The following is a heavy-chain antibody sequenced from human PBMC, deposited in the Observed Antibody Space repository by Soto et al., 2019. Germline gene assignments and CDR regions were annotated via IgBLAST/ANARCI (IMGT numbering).Heavy chain of an antibody. V-gene: IGHV3-23*01. D-gene: IGHD3-9*01. J-gene: IGHJ6*02. Sequence: GGSLRLSCAASGFTFSSYAMSWVRQAPGKGLEWVSAISGSGGSTYYADSVKGRFTISRDNSKNTLYLQMNSLRAEDTAVYYCAKVPLRYFDWLWPENYGMDVWGQGTTVTVSS. CDR2: ISGSGGST. CDR3: AKVPLRYFDWLWPENYGMDV. CDR1: GFTFSSYA.